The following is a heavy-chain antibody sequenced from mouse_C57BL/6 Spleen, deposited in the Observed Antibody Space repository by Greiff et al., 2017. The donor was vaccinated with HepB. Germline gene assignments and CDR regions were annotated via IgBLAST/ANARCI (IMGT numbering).Heavy chain of an antibody. J-gene: IGHJ4*01. CDR2: IDPENGDT. V-gene: IGHV14-4*01. D-gene: IGHD2-2*01. CDR1: GFNIKDDY. Sequence: VQLQQSGAELVRPGASVKLSCTASGFNIKDDYMHWVKQRPEQGLEWIGWIDPENGDTEYASKFQGKATITADTSSNTAYLQLSSLTSEDTAVYYCTDGYDCYAMDYWGQGTSVTVSS. CDR3: TDGYDCYAMDY.